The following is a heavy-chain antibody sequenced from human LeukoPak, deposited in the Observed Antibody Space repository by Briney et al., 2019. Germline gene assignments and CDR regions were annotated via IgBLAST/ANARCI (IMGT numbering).Heavy chain of an antibody. CDR2: TYYRSKWYN. Sequence: PSQTLSLTCAISGDSVSSNSATWHWIRQSPSRGLEWLGRTYYRSKWYNDYATSVKSRLTINPETSKNQFSLQLNSVTPEDTAVYYCARGHYDSRGYFGGMDVWGQGTTVTVSS. CDR1: GDSVSSNSAT. V-gene: IGHV6-1*01. J-gene: IGHJ6*02. D-gene: IGHD3-22*01. CDR3: ARGHYDSRGYFGGMDV.